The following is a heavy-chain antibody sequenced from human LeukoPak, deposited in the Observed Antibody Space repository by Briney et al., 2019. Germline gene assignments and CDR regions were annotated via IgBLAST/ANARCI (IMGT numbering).Heavy chain of an antibody. CDR2: FSAAGGST. Sequence: GGSLRLSCAASGFTFSNYAISWVRQAPGKGLEWVLAFSAAGGSTYYADSVKGRFTFTRDNAKNTLYVQMNSVRAEDTAVYYCARDRSGGNYATFEYWGQGTLVTVSS. V-gene: IGHV3-23*01. D-gene: IGHD1-26*01. CDR3: ARDRSGGNYATFEY. J-gene: IGHJ4*02. CDR1: GFTFSNYA.